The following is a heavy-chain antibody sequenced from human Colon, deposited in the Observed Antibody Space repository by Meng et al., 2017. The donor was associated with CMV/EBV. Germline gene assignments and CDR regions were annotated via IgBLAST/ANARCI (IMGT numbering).Heavy chain of an antibody. J-gene: IGHJ4*02. CDR2: INWDGTYT. Sequence: GVLKISCAASGFTFDDFAMHWVRQAPGKGLEWVSLINWDGTYTYYGDSVKGRFIISRDNSKNSLFLQMNNLRPEDTAFYFCTKARHYDSSGNDYWGQGTLVTVSS. CDR3: TKARHYDSSGNDY. V-gene: IGHV3-43D*03. D-gene: IGHD3-22*01. CDR1: GFTFDDFA.